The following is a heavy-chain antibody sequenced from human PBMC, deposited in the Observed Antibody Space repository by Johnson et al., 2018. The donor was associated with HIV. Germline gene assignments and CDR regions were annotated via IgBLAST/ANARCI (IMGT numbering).Heavy chain of an antibody. Sequence: QEQLVESGGGLVKPGGSLRLSCAASGFSFNSYAMHWVRQAPGKGLEWVAVLSYDASNKYYADSVKGRFTISRDNSKNTLYLQMNSLRAEDTAVYYCAKEGWAAAQEGWGAFDIWGQGTMVTVSS. CDR1: GFSFNSYA. CDR3: AKEGWAAAQEGWGAFDI. D-gene: IGHD6-13*01. J-gene: IGHJ3*02. CDR2: LSYDASNK. V-gene: IGHV3-30*04.